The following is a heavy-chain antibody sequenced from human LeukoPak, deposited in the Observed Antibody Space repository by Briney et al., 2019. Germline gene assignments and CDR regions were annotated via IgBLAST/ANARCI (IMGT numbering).Heavy chain of an antibody. CDR2: ISGSGGST. V-gene: IGHV3-21*01. CDR1: GFTFSNYG. Sequence: GGSLRLSCAASGFTFSNYGMNWVRQAPGKGLEWVSAISGSGGSTYYADSVKGRFTISRDNAKNSLYLQMNSLRAEDTAVYYCARDLGGFDYWGQGTLVTVSS. D-gene: IGHD3-10*01. CDR3: ARDLGGFDY. J-gene: IGHJ4*02.